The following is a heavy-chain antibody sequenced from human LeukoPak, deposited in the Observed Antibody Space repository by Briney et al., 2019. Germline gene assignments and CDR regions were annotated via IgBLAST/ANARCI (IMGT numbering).Heavy chain of an antibody. V-gene: IGHV4-39*07. CDR3: ARGGKTHQGSVS. CDR1: GASVSGSPYY. Sequence: SETLSLTCTVSGASVSGSPYYWGWIRQPPGKGLEWIGSIYSSGSTYYNASLKSRVTISVDKSKNQFSLKLSSVTAADTAVYYCARGGKTHQGSVSWGQGTLVTVSS. J-gene: IGHJ4*02. CDR2: IYSSGST. D-gene: IGHD3-10*01.